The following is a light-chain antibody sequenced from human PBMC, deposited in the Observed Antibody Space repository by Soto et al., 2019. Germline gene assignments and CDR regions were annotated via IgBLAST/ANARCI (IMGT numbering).Light chain of an antibody. J-gene: IGKJ5*01. CDR3: QLYGTSPIT. CDR2: GAS. V-gene: IGKV3-20*01. Sequence: ENVLTQSPGTLSLSPGERATLSCRASQTVSSYLTWYQQRPGQAPRLLISGASRRATGIPDRFSGSGSGTDFTLTISRLEPEDFALYYCQLYGTSPITFGQGTRLEIK. CDR1: QTVSSY.